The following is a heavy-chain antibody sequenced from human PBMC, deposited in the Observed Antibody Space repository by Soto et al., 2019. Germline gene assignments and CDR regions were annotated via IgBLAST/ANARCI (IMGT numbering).Heavy chain of an antibody. Sequence: SETLSLTCTVSGGSISSGGYYWSWIRQHPGKGLEWIGYIYYSGSTYYNPSLKSRVTISVDTSKNQFSLKLSSVTAADTAVYYCARYRREAVAGYTLDKWGQGILVTDS. V-gene: IGHV4-31*03. CDR2: IYYSGST. J-gene: IGHJ4*02. CDR3: ARYRREAVAGYTLDK. D-gene: IGHD6-13*01. CDR1: GGSISSGGYY.